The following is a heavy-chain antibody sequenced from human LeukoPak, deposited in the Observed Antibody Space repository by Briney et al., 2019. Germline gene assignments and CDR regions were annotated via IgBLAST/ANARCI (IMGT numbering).Heavy chain of an antibody. J-gene: IGHJ6*04. Sequence: GASVKVSCTASGGTFSSYAISWVRQAPGQGLEWMGGIIPIFGTANYAQKFQGRVTITADESTSTAYMELSSLRPEDTAVYYCARNSGCSGGSCYFYYYYGMDVWGKGTTVTVSS. D-gene: IGHD2-15*01. CDR3: ARNSGCSGGSCYFYYYYGMDV. V-gene: IGHV1-69*13. CDR2: IIPIFGTA. CDR1: GGTFSSYA.